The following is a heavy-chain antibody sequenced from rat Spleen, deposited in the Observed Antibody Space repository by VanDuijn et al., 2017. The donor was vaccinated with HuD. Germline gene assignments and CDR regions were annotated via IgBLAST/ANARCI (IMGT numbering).Heavy chain of an antibody. J-gene: IGHJ3*01. D-gene: IGHD1-11*01. V-gene: IGHV5S13*01. CDR2: ISTGGGNT. CDR3: ARQDYGSFAY. Sequence: EVQLVESGGGLVQPGRSMKLSCAASGFTFSHYDMAWVRQAPKKGLEWVAFISTGGGNTYYRDSVKGRFTISRDNAKNTQYLQMDSLRSEDTATYYCARQDYGSFAYWGQGTLVTVSS. CDR1: GFTFSHYD.